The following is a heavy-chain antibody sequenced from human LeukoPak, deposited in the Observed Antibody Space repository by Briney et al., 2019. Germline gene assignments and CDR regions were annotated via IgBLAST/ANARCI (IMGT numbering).Heavy chain of an antibody. Sequence: GGSLRLSCAASGFSFSSYGMHWVRQAPGKGLEWVAVIWYDGSKKYYADSVKGRFIISRDNSKNTLYLQMNSLRAEDTAVYYCAKYRLSFTMVRGSIDYWGQGTLVTVSS. CDR1: GFSFSSYG. CDR3: AKYRLSFTMVRGSIDY. V-gene: IGHV3-30*02. J-gene: IGHJ4*02. D-gene: IGHD3-10*01. CDR2: IWYDGSKK.